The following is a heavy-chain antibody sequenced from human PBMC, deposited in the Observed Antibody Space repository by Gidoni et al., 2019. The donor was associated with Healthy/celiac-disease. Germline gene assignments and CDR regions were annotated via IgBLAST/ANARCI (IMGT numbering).Heavy chain of an antibody. D-gene: IGHD3-22*01. Sequence: EVQLVESGGGLVQPGGSLRLSCAASGFTFRSYSMNWVRQAPGKGLEWVSYISSSSSTIYYADSVKGRFTISRDNAKNSLYLQMNSLRAEDTAVYYCRVYYDSSGYYDHFDYWGQGTLVTVSS. V-gene: IGHV3-48*01. J-gene: IGHJ4*02. CDR2: ISSSSSTI. CDR1: GFTFRSYS. CDR3: RVYYDSSGYYDHFDY.